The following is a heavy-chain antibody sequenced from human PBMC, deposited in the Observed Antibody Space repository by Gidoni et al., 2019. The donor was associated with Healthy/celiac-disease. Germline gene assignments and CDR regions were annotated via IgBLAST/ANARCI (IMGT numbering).Heavy chain of an antibody. CDR3: ASYAGYSSGWYRELLGFDY. Sequence: QLQLQESGPGLVKPSETLSLTCTVSGGSISSSSYYWGWIRQPPGKGLEWIGSIYYSGSTYYNPSLKSRVTISVDTSKNQFSLKLSSVTAADTAVYYCASYAGYSSGWYRELLGFDYWGQGTLVTVSS. V-gene: IGHV4-39*01. CDR2: IYYSGST. CDR1: GGSISSSSYY. D-gene: IGHD6-19*01. J-gene: IGHJ4*02.